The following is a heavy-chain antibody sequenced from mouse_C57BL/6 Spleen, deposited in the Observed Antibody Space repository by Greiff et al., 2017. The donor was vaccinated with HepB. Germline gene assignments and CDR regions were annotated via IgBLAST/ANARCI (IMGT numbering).Heavy chain of an antibody. CDR2: IYPGDGDT. J-gene: IGHJ3*01. CDR1: GYAFSSSW. D-gene: IGHD2-4*01. CDR3: ARDYDYVAY. V-gene: IGHV1-80*01. Sequence: LQQSGASVMISCNASGYAFSSSWLNWVKQRPGQGLEWIGQIYPGDGDTNYNGKLKGKATLTADKSSSTAYMQLSSLTSEDSAVYFCARDYDYVAYWGQGTLVTVSA.